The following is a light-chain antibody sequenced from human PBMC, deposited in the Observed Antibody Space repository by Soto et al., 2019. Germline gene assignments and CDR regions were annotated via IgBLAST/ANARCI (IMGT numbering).Light chain of an antibody. CDR3: QQSYSTLTWT. V-gene: IGKV1-39*01. Sequence: DILMTQSPSSLSASVGDRVNIPCRASQNITTYLNWYQQKPGKAPKLLIYGASILQSGVPSRFSGSGAGTDFTLTISGLQLEDFATYYCQQSYSTLTWTFGQGTKVEIK. J-gene: IGKJ1*01. CDR1: QNITTY. CDR2: GAS.